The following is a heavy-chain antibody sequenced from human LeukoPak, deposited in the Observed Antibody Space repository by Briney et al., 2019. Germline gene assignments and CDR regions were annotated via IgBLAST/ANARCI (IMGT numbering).Heavy chain of an antibody. CDR1: GSTFSTYA. CDR2: IIPILGIT. D-gene: IGHD3-3*01. CDR3: AKAVGIWSGSYNYYYGMDD. V-gene: IGHV1-69*04. J-gene: IGHJ6*02. Sequence: ASVKVSCKASGSTFSTYAINWVRQAPGQGPEWMGRIIPILGITNYTESFQDRVTITAEKATTTAYMELTGLRSEDTAVYYCAKAVGIWSGSYNYYYGMDDWGQGTRVTVSS.